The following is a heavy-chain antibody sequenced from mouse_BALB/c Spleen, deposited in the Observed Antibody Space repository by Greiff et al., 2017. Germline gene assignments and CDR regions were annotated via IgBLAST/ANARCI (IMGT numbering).Heavy chain of an antibody. CDR1: GYAFTNYL. D-gene: IGHD2-3*01. V-gene: IGHV1-54*01. CDR3: ARWGDGSFAY. J-gene: IGHJ4*01. CDR2: INPGSGGT. Sequence: QVHVKQSGAELVRPGTSVKVSCKASGYAFTNYLIEWVKQRPGQGLEWIGVINPGSGGTNYNEKFKGKATLTADKSSSTAYMQLSSLTSDDSAVYFCARWGDGSFAYWGQGTSVTVSS.